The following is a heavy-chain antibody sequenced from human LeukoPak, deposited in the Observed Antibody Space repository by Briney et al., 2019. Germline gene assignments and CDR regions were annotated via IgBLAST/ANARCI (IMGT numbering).Heavy chain of an antibody. J-gene: IGHJ5*02. Sequence: TSETLSLTCTVSGGSISSYYWSWIRQPPGKGLEWIGYIYYSGSTNYNPSLKSRVTISVDTSKNQFSLKLSSVTAADTAVYYCARDPDYYGSGPWGQGTLVTVSS. V-gene: IGHV4-59*01. CDR3: ARDPDYYGSGP. CDR2: IYYSGST. CDR1: GGSISSYY. D-gene: IGHD3-10*01.